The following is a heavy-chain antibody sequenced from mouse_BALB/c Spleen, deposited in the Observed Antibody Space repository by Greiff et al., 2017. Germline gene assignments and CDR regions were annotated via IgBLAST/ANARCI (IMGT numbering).Heavy chain of an antibody. J-gene: IGHJ4*01. CDR2: IRSKSNNYAT. Sequence: EVQLVESGGGLVQPKGSLKLSCAASGFTFNTYAMNWVRQAPGKGLEWVARIRSKSNNYATYYADSVKDRFTISRDDSQSMLYLQMNNLKTEDTAMYYCVRRSKWAMDYWGQGTSVTVSS. CDR1: GFTFNTYA. CDR3: VRRSKWAMDY. V-gene: IGHV10-1*02. D-gene: IGHD2-5*01.